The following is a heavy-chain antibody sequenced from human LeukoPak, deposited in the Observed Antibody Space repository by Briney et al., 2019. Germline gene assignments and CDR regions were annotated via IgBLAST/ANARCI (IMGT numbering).Heavy chain of an antibody. D-gene: IGHD2-21*01. J-gene: IGHJ4*02. V-gene: IGHV1-69*13. Sequence: SVKVSCKASGGTFSSYAISWVRQAPGQGLEWMGGIIPIFGTANYAQKFQGRVTITADESTSTAYMELSSLRSEDTAVYYCARVAGNCGGDCYRLVYWGQGTLVTVAS. CDR1: GGTFSSYA. CDR3: ARVAGNCGGDCYRLVY. CDR2: IIPIFGTA.